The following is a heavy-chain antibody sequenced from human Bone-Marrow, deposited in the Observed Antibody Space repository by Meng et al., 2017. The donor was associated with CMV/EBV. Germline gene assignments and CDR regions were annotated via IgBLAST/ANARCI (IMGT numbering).Heavy chain of an antibody. V-gene: IGHV3-30*18. CDR1: GFTFSSYS. CDR2: ISYDGSNK. J-gene: IGHJ3*02. Sequence: GESLKISCAASGFTFSSYSMHWVRQAPGKGLEWVAVISYDGSNKYYADFVKGRFTISRDNSKNTLYLQMNSLRAEDTAVYYCAKDPFRMADAFDIWGQGTMVTVSS. D-gene: IGHD2-8*01. CDR3: AKDPFRMADAFDI.